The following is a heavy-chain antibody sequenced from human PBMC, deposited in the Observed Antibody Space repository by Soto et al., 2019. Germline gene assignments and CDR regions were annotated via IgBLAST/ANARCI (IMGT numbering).Heavy chain of an antibody. CDR2: INHSGST. CDR1: GGSFSGYY. J-gene: IGHJ5*02. D-gene: IGHD3-3*01. Sequence: PSETLSLTCAVYGGSFSGYYWSWIRQPPGKGLEWIGEINHSGSTNYNPSLKSRVTISVDTSKNQFSLKLSSVTAADTAVYYCGRGACTIFGVVSDGFAPGGQGTLVTVSS. CDR3: GRGACTIFGVVSDGFAP. V-gene: IGHV4-34*01.